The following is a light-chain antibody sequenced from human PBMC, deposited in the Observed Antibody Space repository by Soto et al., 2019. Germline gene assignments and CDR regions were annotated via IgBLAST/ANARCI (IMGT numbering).Light chain of an antibody. CDR3: QQRSYWPEYT. Sequence: EIVLTQSPATLSLSPGEGATLSCRASQSVGSYLAWYQQRPGQAPRLLIYDASNRATGTPGRFSGSGSGTDFTLTISSLEPEDFAVYYCQQRSYWPEYTFGQGTKVDIK. CDR2: DAS. V-gene: IGKV3-11*01. J-gene: IGKJ2*01. CDR1: QSVGSY.